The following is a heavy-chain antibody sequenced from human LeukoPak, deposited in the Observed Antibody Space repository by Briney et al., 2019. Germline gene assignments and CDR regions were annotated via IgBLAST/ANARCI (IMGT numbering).Heavy chain of an antibody. CDR2: ISGSGGST. J-gene: IGHJ6*02. CDR3: ARARNYYDILTPLDV. Sequence: GGSLRLSCAASGFTFSSYAMSWVRQAPGKGLEWVSAISGSGGSTYYADSVKGRFTISRDNSKNTLYLQMNSLRAEDTAVYYCARARNYYDILTPLDVWGQGTTVTVSS. V-gene: IGHV3-23*01. CDR1: GFTFSSYA. D-gene: IGHD3-9*01.